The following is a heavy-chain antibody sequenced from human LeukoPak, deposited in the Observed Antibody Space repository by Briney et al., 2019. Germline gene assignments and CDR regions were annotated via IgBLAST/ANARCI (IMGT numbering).Heavy chain of an antibody. CDR2: IIPILGIA. CDR1: GGTFSSYA. V-gene: IGHV1-69*04. Sequence: SVKVSCKASGGTFSSYAISWVRQAPGQGLEWMGRIIPILGIANYAQKFQGRVTMTRDTSTSTVYMELSSLRSEDTAVYYCARDLIQSDYWGQGTLVTVSS. J-gene: IGHJ4*02. D-gene: IGHD5-18*01. CDR3: ARDLIQSDY.